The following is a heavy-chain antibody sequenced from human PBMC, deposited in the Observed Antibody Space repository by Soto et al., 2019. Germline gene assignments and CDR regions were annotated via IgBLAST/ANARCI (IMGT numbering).Heavy chain of an antibody. CDR1: GYTFTSYA. CDR2: INAGNGNT. J-gene: IGHJ4*02. Sequence: ASVKVSCKASGYTFTSYAMHWVRQAPGQRLEWMGWINAGNGNTKYSQKFQGRVTITRDTSATTAYMELNSLRPEDTGLYYCAKAVDISVRGVPPSDCWGQGTLVTVSS. D-gene: IGHD3-10*02. CDR3: AKAVDISVRGVPPSDC. V-gene: IGHV1-3*01.